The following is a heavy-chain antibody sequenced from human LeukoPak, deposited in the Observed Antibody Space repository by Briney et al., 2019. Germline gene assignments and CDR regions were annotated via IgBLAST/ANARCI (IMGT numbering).Heavy chain of an antibody. Sequence: SETLSLTCTVSGGSNSTYYWSWIRQPPGKGLEWIGEINHSGSTNYNPSLKSRVTISVDTSKNQFSLKLSSVTAADTAVYYCARGGFYCGGDCYVDYWGQGTLVTVSS. CDR3: ARGGFYCGGDCYVDY. V-gene: IGHV4-34*01. CDR1: GGSNSTYY. D-gene: IGHD2-21*02. J-gene: IGHJ4*02. CDR2: INHSGST.